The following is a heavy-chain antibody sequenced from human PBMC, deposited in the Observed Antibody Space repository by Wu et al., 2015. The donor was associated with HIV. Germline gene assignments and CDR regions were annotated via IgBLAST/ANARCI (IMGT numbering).Heavy chain of an antibody. CDR1: GGTFSSYA. CDR3: ARDWIRGYSTGRDAFDI. J-gene: IGHJ3*02. Sequence: QVQLVQSGAEVKKPGSSVKVSCKASGGTFSSYAISWVRQAPGQGLEWMGGIIPIFGTANYAQKFQGRVTITTDESTSTAYMELSSLRSEDTAVYYCARDWIRGYSTGRDAFDIWGQGTSGHRLF. CDR2: IIPIFGTA. D-gene: IGHD5-18*01. V-gene: IGHV1-69*05.